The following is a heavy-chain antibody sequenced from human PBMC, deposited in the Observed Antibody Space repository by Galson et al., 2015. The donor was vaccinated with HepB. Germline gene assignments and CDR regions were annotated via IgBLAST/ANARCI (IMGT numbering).Heavy chain of an antibody. V-gene: IGHV3-7*01. CDR1: GFTFSSHW. D-gene: IGHD2-2*01. Sequence: SLRLSCAASGFTFSSHWMSWVHQAPGKGLEWVANIKYDGSDKNYVDSVKGRFTISRDNAKNSLYLQMNSLRVEDTAVYYCARGSWDIVVVSDAGDAFDVWGQGTMVTVSS. J-gene: IGHJ3*01. CDR2: IKYDGSDK. CDR3: ARGSWDIVVVSDAGDAFDV.